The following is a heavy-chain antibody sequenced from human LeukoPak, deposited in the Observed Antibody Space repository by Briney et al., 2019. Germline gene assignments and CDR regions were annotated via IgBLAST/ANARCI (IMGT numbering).Heavy chain of an antibody. D-gene: IGHD3-10*01. Sequence: GGSLRLSCAASGFTFTSYAMNWVRQAPGKGLEWVSFITGSGISTYYADSVKGRFTISRDDAKKSLYLQMNSLRAEDTAVYYCARSYYASGSYYHFWGQGTLVTVSS. V-gene: IGHV3-21*01. CDR2: ITGSGIST. CDR3: ARSYYASGSYYHF. J-gene: IGHJ4*02. CDR1: GFTFTSYA.